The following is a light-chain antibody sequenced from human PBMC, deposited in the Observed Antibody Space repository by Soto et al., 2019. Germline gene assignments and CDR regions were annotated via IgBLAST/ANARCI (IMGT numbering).Light chain of an antibody. CDR1: SSDVGGYNF. CDR2: DVN. V-gene: IGLV2-14*03. Sequence: QSALTQPASVSGSPGQSITISCTRTSSDVGGYNFVSWYQQHPGKVPKLMIFDVNRRPSGVSDRFSGSKSGNTASLTISGLQAEDEGDYYCCSYTSSSTHVFGSGTKVTVL. J-gene: IGLJ1*01. CDR3: CSYTSSSTHV.